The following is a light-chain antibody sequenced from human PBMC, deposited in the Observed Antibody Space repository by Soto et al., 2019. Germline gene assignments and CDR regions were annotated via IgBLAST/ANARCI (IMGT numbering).Light chain of an antibody. V-gene: IGKV3-20*01. Sequence: EIVLTQSPGTLSLSPGERATLSCRASQSISSSDLTWYQHKPGQAPRLLIYAGSSRATGIPDRFSGSGSGTDFTLTISRLEPEDFAVYYCQHYDSSPFTFGPGTKVDIK. CDR3: QHYDSSPFT. CDR1: QSISSSD. CDR2: AGS. J-gene: IGKJ3*01.